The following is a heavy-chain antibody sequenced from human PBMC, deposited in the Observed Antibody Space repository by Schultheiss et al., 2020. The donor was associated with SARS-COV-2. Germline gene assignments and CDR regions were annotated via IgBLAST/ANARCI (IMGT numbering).Heavy chain of an antibody. CDR1: GGSISSYY. CDR3: ARLDHSSGWPYFDY. Sequence: SETLSLTCTVSGGSISSYYWSWIRQPAGKGLEWIGRIYSSGSTNYNPSLKSRVTMSVDTSKNQFSLKLSSVTAADTAVYYCARLDHSSGWPYFDYWGQGTLVTVSS. J-gene: IGHJ4*02. CDR2: IYSSGST. D-gene: IGHD6-19*01. V-gene: IGHV4-4*07.